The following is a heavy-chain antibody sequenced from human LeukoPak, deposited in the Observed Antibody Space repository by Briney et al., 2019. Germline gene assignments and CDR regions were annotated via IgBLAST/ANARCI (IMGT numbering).Heavy chain of an antibody. Sequence: ASVKVSCKASGYTLTDYYIHWVRQAPGQGLERMGWITPSSGGTIYAQKFQGRVTMTRDTSISTAYMELSSLRSDDTAVYYCTRDWGYCSGGSCYSGTYHYYMDVWGKGTTVTISS. V-gene: IGHV1-2*02. D-gene: IGHD2-15*01. CDR2: ITPSSGGT. J-gene: IGHJ6*03. CDR3: TRDWGYCSGGSCYSGTYHYYMDV. CDR1: GYTLTDYY.